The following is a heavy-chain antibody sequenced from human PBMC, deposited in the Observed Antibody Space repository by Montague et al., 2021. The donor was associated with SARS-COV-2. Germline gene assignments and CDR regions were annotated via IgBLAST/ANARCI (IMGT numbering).Heavy chain of an antibody. J-gene: IGHJ4*02. Sequence: SETLSLTCTVSGGSISSSSYYWGWIRQPPGKGLEWIGYIYYSGSTNYNPSLKSRVTISVDTSKNQFSLKLNSVTAADTAVYYCASQVPDFWSGIDYWGQGTLVTVSS. CDR2: IYYSGST. D-gene: IGHD3-3*01. CDR3: ASQVPDFWSGIDY. V-gene: IGHV4-61*05. CDR1: GGSISSSSYY.